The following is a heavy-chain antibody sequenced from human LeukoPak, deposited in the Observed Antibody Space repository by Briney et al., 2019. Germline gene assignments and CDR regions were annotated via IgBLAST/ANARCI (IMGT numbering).Heavy chain of an antibody. CDR1: GFTFSSYE. CDR2: ISSSGSTI. CDR3: ARGLRIVGGSYLDY. D-gene: IGHD1-26*01. V-gene: IGHV3-48*03. J-gene: IGHJ4*02. Sequence: PGGSLRLSCAASGFTFSSYEMNWVRQAPGKGLEWVSYISSSGSTIYYADSVKGRFISSRDNTKNSLYLQMNSLRAEDTAIYYCARGLRIVGGSYLDYWGEETLVTVSS.